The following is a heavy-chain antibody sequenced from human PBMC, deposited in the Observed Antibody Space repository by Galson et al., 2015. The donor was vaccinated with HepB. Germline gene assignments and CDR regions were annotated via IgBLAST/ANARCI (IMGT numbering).Heavy chain of an antibody. D-gene: IGHD4-11*01. CDR3: AKSRYNNFLTYFDY. CDR2: ISGSGAGT. CDR1: GFTFSSYA. J-gene: IGHJ4*02. Sequence: SLRLSCAASGFTFSSYAMAWVRQAPGKGLEWVSGISGSGAGTYYAASVKGRFTISRDNSKNTLFLQMNSLRAEDTAVYFCAKSRYNNFLTYFDYWGQGTLVTVSS. V-gene: IGHV3-23*01.